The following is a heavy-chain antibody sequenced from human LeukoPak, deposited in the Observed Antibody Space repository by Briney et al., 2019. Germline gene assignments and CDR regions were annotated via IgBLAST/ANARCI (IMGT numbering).Heavy chain of an antibody. J-gene: IGHJ4*02. CDR2: IYPGDSDT. CDR3: ARLPYSSSPGFDY. Sequence: GESLKISCKGSGYTFHSYWIAWVRQMPGKGLEWMGIIYPGDSDTRYSPSFQGQVTISADKSISTAYLQWSSLKASDTAMYYCARLPYSSSPGFDYWGQGTLVTVSS. V-gene: IGHV5-51*01. D-gene: IGHD6-6*01. CDR1: GYTFHSYW.